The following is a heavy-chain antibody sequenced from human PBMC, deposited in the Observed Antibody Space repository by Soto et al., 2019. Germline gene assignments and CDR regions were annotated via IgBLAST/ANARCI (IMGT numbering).Heavy chain of an antibody. CDR3: ARDLSSYYYCMDV. D-gene: IGHD3-16*02. J-gene: IGHJ6*02. Sequence: QVQLVESGGGVVQPGRSLRLSCAAAGFTFSSYAMHWVRQAPGKGLEWVAVISYDGSNKYYPDSVKGRVTISRDNSKNTLYLQRNSLRAEDTAVYYCARDLSSYYYCMDVWGQGTTVTVSS. CDR1: GFTFSSYA. CDR2: ISYDGSNK. V-gene: IGHV3-30-3*01.